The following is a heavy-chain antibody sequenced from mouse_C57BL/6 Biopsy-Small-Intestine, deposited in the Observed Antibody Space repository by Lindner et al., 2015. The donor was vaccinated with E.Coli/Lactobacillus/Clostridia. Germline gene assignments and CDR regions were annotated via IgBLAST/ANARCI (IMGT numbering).Heavy chain of an antibody. V-gene: IGHV1-20*01. CDR3: EVRGNYVDYFDY. Sequence: VQLQESGPELVKPGDSVKISCKASGYSFTGYFMNWVMQSHGKSLEWIGRINPYNGDTFYNQKFKGKATLTVDKSSSTAHMELRSLTSEDSAVYYCEVRGNYVDYFDYWGQGTTLTVSS. J-gene: IGHJ2*01. D-gene: IGHD2-1*01. CDR1: GYSFTGYF. CDR2: INPYNGDT.